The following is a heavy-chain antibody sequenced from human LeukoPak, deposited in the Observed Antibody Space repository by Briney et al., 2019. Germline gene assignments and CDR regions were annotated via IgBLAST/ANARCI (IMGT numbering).Heavy chain of an antibody. CDR2: ISGNGLGT. Sequence: RPGGSLRLSCAASGFTFSRNAMNWVRQAPGKGLEWVAAISGNGLGTYYADSVKGRFNISRGNSRNTLYLQMNSLRIEDTAFYYCAKDANYLRSSGYLIPIDFWGQGTLVTVSS. CDR3: AKDANYLRSSGYLIPIDF. D-gene: IGHD3-22*01. V-gene: IGHV3-23*01. J-gene: IGHJ4*02. CDR1: GFTFSRNA.